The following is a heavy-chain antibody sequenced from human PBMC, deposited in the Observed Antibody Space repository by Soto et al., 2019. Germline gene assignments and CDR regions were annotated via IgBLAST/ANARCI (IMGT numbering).Heavy chain of an antibody. V-gene: IGHV6-1*01. D-gene: IGHD4-4*01. Sequence: SQTLSLTFAVSGDSVSSNSAAWNWIRQSPSRGLEWLGRTYYRSKWYNDYAVSVKSRITINPEISKNQFSLQLNSVTPEDTAVYYCARETDYTNWFDPWGQGTLVTVSS. CDR3: ARETDYTNWFDP. J-gene: IGHJ5*02. CDR1: GDSVSSNSAA. CDR2: TYYRSKWYN.